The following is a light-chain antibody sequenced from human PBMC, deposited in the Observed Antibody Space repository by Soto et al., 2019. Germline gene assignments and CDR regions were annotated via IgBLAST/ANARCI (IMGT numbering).Light chain of an antibody. J-gene: IGLJ2*01. Sequence: HSALTQPASVSGSLGQSITISCTGSTSDIGYNYVSWYQQHPGKVPQLVIFDVNNRPSGVSSRFSGSKSGNTASLTISGLQAEDEANYYCASYSLTTDLGVFGGGTKLTVL. CDR2: DVN. CDR3: ASYSLTTDLGV. CDR1: TSDIGYNY. V-gene: IGLV2-14*01.